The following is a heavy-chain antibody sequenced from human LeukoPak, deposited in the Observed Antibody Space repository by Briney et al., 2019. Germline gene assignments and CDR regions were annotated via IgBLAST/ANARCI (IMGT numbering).Heavy chain of an antibody. CDR3: ARGGGRNTAMVWALDY. J-gene: IGHJ4*02. CDR1: GFTFSSYA. V-gene: IGHV3-64*02. Sequence: GGSLRLSCAASGFTFSSYAMHWIRQAPGKGLEYVSGISTNGGSTYYADSVKGRFTISRDNSKNTLFLQMGSLRDEDMAVYYCARGGGRNTAMVWALDYWGQGTLVTVSS. D-gene: IGHD5-18*01. CDR2: ISTNGGST.